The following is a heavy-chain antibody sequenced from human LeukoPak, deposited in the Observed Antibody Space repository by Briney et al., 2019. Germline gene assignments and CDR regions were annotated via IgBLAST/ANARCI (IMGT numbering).Heavy chain of an antibody. CDR1: GYSFTSYW. J-gene: IGHJ3*02. V-gene: IGHV5-51*01. CDR3: ARERDCSGGSCYSVPDAFDI. Sequence: GESLKISCKGSGYSFTSYWIGWVRQMPGKGLEWMGIIYPGDSDTRYSPSFQGQVTISADKSIITAYLQWSSLMASDTGMYYCARERDCSGGSCYSVPDAFDIWGQGTMVTVSS. CDR2: IYPGDSDT. D-gene: IGHD2-15*01.